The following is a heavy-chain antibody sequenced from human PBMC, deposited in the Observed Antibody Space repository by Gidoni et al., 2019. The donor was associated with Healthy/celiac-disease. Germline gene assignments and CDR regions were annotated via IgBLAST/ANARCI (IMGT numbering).Heavy chain of an antibody. CDR3: AHRQMGVRYFDWHFDY. CDR1: GFPLSTSGVG. J-gene: IGHJ4*02. D-gene: IGHD3-9*01. V-gene: IGHV2-5*02. CDR2: IYWDDDK. Sequence: QITLKESGPTLVKPTQTLTLTCTFSGFPLSTSGVGVGWIRQPPGKALEWLALIYWDDDKRYSPSLKSRLTITKDTSKNQVVLTMTNMDPVDTATYYCAHRQMGVRYFDWHFDYWGQGTLVTVSS.